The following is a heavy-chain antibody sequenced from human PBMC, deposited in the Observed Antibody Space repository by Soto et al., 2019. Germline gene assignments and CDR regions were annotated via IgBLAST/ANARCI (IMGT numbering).Heavy chain of an antibody. Sequence: PGGSLRLSCAASGFTFSNAWMSWVRQAPGKGLEWVGRIKSKTDGGTTDYAAPVKGRFTISRDDSKNTLYLQMNSLRAEDTALYYCARGGGFCGADCYKGGIDYWGQGTLVTVSS. V-gene: IGHV3-15*01. CDR3: ARGGGFCGADCYKGGIDY. CDR2: IKSKTDGGTT. J-gene: IGHJ4*02. CDR1: GFTFSNAW. D-gene: IGHD2-21*02.